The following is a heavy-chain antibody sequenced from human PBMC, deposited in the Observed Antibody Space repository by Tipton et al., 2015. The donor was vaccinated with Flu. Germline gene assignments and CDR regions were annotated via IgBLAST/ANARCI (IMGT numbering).Heavy chain of an antibody. V-gene: IGHV4-61*01. J-gene: IGHJ4*02. Sequence: TLSLTCTVSGGSVGSASYYWSWVRQPPGKGLEWIGCAYYSGRTKYNPSLKSRLTISVDTSKSQFSLKLSSVTAADTAVYYCARASYDSWSGYLIDRPTPFDYWGQGTLVTVYS. D-gene: IGHD3-3*01. CDR3: ARASYDSWSGYLIDRPTPFDY. CDR1: GGSVGSASYY. CDR2: AYYSGRT.